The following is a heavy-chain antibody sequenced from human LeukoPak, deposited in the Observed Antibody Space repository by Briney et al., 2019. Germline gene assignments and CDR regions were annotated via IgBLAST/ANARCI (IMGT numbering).Heavy chain of an antibody. Sequence: GSLRLSCAASGFTFSSYAMSWVRQAPGEGLEWVSAISGSGGSTYYADSVKGRFTISRDNSKHTLYLQMNSLRAEDTAVYYCANSYGPAHDYWGQGTLVTVSS. D-gene: IGHD3-10*01. CDR1: GFTFSSYA. V-gene: IGHV3-23*01. CDR3: ANSYGPAHDY. CDR2: ISGSGGST. J-gene: IGHJ4*02.